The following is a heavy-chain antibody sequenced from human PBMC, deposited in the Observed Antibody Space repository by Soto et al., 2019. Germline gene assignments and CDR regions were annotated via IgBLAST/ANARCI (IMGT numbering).Heavy chain of an antibody. CDR2: IYNSGST. J-gene: IGHJ4*02. V-gene: IGHV4-30-4*01. D-gene: IGHD7-27*01. CDR1: GGSISSGDYY. Sequence: QVQLQESGPGLVEPSQTLSLTCTVSGGSISSGDYYWSWIRQPPGKGLEWIGHIYNSGSTYSNPSLKSRGTISVDPSKSQFSLKLSSVTAADTAVYYCARGPDGDKVDYWGQGTLVTVSS. CDR3: ARGPDGDKVDY.